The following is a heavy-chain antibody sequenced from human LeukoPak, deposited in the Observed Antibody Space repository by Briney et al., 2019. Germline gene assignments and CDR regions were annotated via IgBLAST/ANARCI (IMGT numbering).Heavy chain of an antibody. V-gene: IGHV3-9*01. CDR1: GFTFDDYA. Sequence: PGRSLRLSCAASGFTFDDYAMHWVRQAPGKGLEWVSGISWNSGSIGYADSVKGRFTISRDNAKNSLYLQMNSLRAEDTALYYCAKAPNWNYDPYFDYWGQGTLVTVSS. J-gene: IGHJ4*02. CDR3: AKAPNWNYDPYFDY. CDR2: ISWNSGSI. D-gene: IGHD1-7*01.